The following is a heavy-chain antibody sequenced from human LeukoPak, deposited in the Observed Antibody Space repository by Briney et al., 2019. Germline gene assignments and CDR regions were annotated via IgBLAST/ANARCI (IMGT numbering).Heavy chain of an antibody. D-gene: IGHD1-26*01. Sequence: GGSLRLSCAASGSIFTDYDLHWVRQPPGKGLEWVSVFGIAGDTYYADSVKGRFTISRDVAKNSLYLQMNNLRAGDTAVYYCVRTNGGTYYDYWGQGTLVTVSS. J-gene: IGHJ4*02. V-gene: IGHV3-13*01. CDR1: GSIFTDYD. CDR2: FGIAGDT. CDR3: VRTNGGTYYDY.